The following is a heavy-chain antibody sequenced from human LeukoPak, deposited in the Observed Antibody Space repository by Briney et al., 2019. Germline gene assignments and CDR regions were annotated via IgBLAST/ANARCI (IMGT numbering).Heavy chain of an antibody. CDR2: ISYDGSNK. D-gene: IGHD1-26*01. Sequence: PGGSLRLSCAASGFTFSSYGMHWVRQAPGKGLEGVAVISYDGSNKYYADSVKGRFTISRDNSKNTLYLQMNSLRAEDTAVYYCAKEGSWSRDFDYWGQGTLVTVSS. CDR1: GFTFSSYG. V-gene: IGHV3-30*18. J-gene: IGHJ4*02. CDR3: AKEGSWSRDFDY.